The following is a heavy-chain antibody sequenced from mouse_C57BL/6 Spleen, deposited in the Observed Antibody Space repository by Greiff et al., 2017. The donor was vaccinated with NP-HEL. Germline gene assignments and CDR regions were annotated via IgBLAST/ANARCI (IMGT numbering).Heavy chain of an antibody. CDR1: GYTFTDYY. CDR2: IYPGSGNT. Sequence: QVQLKESGAELVRPGASVKLSCKASGYTFTDYYINWVKQRPVQGLEWIARIYPGSGNTYYNEKFKGKATLTAEKSSSTAYMQLSSLTSEDSAVYFCARGRAYYSNFDYWGQGTTLTVSS. J-gene: IGHJ2*01. CDR3: ARGRAYYSNFDY. V-gene: IGHV1-76*01. D-gene: IGHD2-5*01.